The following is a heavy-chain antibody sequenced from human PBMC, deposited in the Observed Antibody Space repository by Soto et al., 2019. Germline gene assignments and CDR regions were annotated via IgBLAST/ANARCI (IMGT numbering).Heavy chain of an antibody. CDR1: GYTFTSYA. Sequence: SVKVSCKASGYTFTSYAMHWVRQAPGQRLEWMGWINAGNGNTKYSQKFQGRVTITRDTSASTAYMELSSLRSEDTAVYYCAIGRIQLWNYYYGMDGWGQGTTVTVSS. D-gene: IGHD5-18*01. J-gene: IGHJ6*02. CDR3: AIGRIQLWNYYYGMDG. CDR2: INAGNGNT. V-gene: IGHV1-3*01.